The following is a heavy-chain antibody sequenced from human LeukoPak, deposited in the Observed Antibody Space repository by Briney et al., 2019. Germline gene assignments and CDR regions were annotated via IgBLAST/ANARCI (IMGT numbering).Heavy chain of an antibody. CDR2: ISSNGGST. CDR3: ARGGWELRYYYMDV. J-gene: IGHJ6*03. V-gene: IGHV3-64*01. D-gene: IGHD1-26*01. CDR1: GFTFSSYA. Sequence: SGGSLRLSCAASGFTFSSYAMHWVRQAPGKGLEYVSAISSNGGSTYYANSVKGRFTISRDNSKNTLYLQMGSLRAEDMAVYYCARGGWELRYYYMDVWGKGTTVTVSS.